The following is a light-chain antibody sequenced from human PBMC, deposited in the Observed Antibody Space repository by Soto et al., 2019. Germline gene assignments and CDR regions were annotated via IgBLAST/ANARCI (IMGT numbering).Light chain of an antibody. CDR3: QSYDSSLGGWV. CDR2: GNS. Sequence: QSVLTQPPSVSGAPGQRVTISCTGSSSNIGAGYDVHWYQQLPGTAPKLLIYGNSNRPSGVPDRFSGSKSGTSASLAITGLRAEDEADYYCQSYDSSLGGWVFGGGTKVPVL. CDR1: SSNIGAGYD. J-gene: IGLJ3*02. V-gene: IGLV1-40*01.